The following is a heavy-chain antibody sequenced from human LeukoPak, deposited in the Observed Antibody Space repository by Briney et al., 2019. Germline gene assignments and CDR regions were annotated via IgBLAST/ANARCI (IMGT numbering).Heavy chain of an antibody. J-gene: IGHJ4*02. Sequence: GGSLRLSCAASGFTFSSYWMSWVRQAPGKGLEWVANIKQDGSEKYYVDSVKGRFTISRDNAKNSLYLQMNSLRAEDTAVYYCVTYYFDSSGPKKNYWGQGTLVTVSS. D-gene: IGHD3-22*01. CDR1: GFTFSSYW. CDR2: IKQDGSEK. CDR3: VTYYFDSSGPKKNY. V-gene: IGHV3-7*01.